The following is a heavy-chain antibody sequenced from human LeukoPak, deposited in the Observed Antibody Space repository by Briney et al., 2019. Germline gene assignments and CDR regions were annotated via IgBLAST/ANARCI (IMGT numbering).Heavy chain of an antibody. CDR2: ISSRSSYI. CDR3: ARDLGDIVLEPPSIHFDL. D-gene: IGHD3-16*01. J-gene: IGHJ2*01. V-gene: IGHV3-21*01. Sequence: PGGSLRLSCSASGFTFSYYSMNWVRQAPGKGLEWVASISSRSSYIYYDDSLKGRFTISRDNAKYSLYLQMTGLRVEDTAMYFCARDLGDIVLEPPSIHFDLWGRGTLVTVSS. CDR1: GFTFSYYS.